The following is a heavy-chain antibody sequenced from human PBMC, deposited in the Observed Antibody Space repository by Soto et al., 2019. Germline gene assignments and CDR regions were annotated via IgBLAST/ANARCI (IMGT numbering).Heavy chain of an antibody. CDR2: VYYTGTT. V-gene: IGHV4-59*01. J-gene: IGHJ4*02. CDR1: GGSISSYF. Sequence: PSETLSLTCTVSGGSISSYFYIWVRQPPGKGLEWIGSVYYTGTTDYNPSLKSRVTISVDTSKTQFSLNLRPVTAADTAVYYCARDLAAVPGAFDYWGRGTLVTVSS. CDR3: ARDLAAVPGAFDY. D-gene: IGHD6-13*01.